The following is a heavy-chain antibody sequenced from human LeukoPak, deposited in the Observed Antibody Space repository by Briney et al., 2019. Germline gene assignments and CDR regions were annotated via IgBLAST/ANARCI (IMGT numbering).Heavy chain of an antibody. Sequence: GASVKVSCKASGGTFSSYAISWVRQAPGQGLEWMGWINPNSGGTNYAQKFQGRVTMTRDTSISTAYMELSRLRSDDTAVYYCARVAISEWLLTYFDYWGQGTLVTVSS. CDR3: ARVAISEWLLTYFDY. V-gene: IGHV1-2*02. CDR1: GGTFSSYA. CDR2: INPNSGGT. J-gene: IGHJ4*02. D-gene: IGHD3-3*02.